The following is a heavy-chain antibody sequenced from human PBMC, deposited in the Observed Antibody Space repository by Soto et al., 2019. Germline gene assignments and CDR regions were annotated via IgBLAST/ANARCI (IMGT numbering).Heavy chain of an antibody. CDR1: GFIFSTYS. CDR2: ISGSGANT. CDR3: EKEGGYNWNNPFDY. J-gene: IGHJ4*02. D-gene: IGHD1-1*01. Sequence: EVQLLESGGGLAQPGGSLRLSCAASGFIFSTYSMSWVRQAPGKGLGWVSSISGSGANTYYAASVRGRFTISRYNSKNTVYLQVNCLRGEETAVYYCEKEGGYNWNNPFDYLGQGSLVSVSS. V-gene: IGHV3-23*01.